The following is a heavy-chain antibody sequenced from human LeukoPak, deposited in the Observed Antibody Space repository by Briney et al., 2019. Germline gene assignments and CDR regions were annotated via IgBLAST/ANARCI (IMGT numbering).Heavy chain of an antibody. D-gene: IGHD1-26*01. CDR1: GYTFTSYY. Sequence: ASVKVSFKASGYTFTSYYMHWVRQAPGQGLEWMGIINPSGGSTSYAQKFQGRVTMTRDTSTSTVYMELSSLRSEDTAVYYCARAGVGATVRNWFDPWGQGTLVTVSS. CDR2: INPSGGST. J-gene: IGHJ5*02. V-gene: IGHV1-46*01. CDR3: ARAGVGATVRNWFDP.